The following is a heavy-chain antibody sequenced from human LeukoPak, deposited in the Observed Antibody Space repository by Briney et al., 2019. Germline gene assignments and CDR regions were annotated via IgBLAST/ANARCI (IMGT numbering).Heavy chain of an antibody. CDR2: ISAYNGNT. CDR3: ARTSSVVPAAEYYVDY. V-gene: IGHV1-18*01. Sequence: ASVKVSCTASGYTFTSYGFIWVRKAPGQGLEWMGWISAYNGNTNYAQTLHGRVTMTTDTSTSTPYIDLRSLRSDDTAVYYCARTSSVVPAAEYYVDYWGQGTLVTVSS. J-gene: IGHJ4*02. D-gene: IGHD2-2*01. CDR1: GYTFTSYG.